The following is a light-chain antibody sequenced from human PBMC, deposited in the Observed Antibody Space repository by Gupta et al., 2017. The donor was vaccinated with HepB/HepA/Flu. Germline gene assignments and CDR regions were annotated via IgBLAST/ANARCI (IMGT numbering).Light chain of an antibody. Sequence: FLLTQPHSVSASPGKTVTISCTRSSGRIASNYVQWYQQRPSSAPTTIIYEDDQRLSGVPDRFSGSIDITSNTAALTIAGLKTEDEDDYYCQSYDDNNRVFGGGTKLTVL. CDR2: EDD. CDR3: QSYDDNNRV. V-gene: IGLV6-57*03. CDR1: SGRIASNY. J-gene: IGLJ3*02.